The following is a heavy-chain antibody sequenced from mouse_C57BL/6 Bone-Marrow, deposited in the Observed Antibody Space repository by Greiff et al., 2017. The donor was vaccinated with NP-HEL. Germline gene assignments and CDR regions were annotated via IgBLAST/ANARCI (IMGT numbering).Heavy chain of an antibody. CDR3: ARRRDTTWYFDV. CDR2: IYPGGGYT. D-gene: IGHD1-1*01. V-gene: IGHV1-63*01. CDR1: GYTFTNYW. J-gene: IGHJ1*03. Sequence: QVQLKQSGAELVRPGTSVKMSCKASGYTFTNYWIGWAKQRPGHGLEWIGDIYPGGGYTNYNEKFKGKATLTADKSSSTAYMQFSSLTSEDSAIYYCARRRDTTWYFDVWGTGTTVTVSS.